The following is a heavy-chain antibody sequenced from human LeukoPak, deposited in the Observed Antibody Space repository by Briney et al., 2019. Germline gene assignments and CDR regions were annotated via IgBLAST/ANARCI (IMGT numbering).Heavy chain of an antibody. D-gene: IGHD3-9*01. Sequence: SETLSLTRAVYGGSFSGYYWSWIRQPPGKGLEWIGEINHSGSTNYNPSLKSRVTISVDTSKNQSSLKLSSVTAADTAVYYCARGLRYDILTGSYYYYGMDVWGQGTTVTVSS. CDR3: ARGLRYDILTGSYYYYGMDV. V-gene: IGHV4-34*01. CDR1: GGSFSGYY. J-gene: IGHJ6*02. CDR2: INHSGST.